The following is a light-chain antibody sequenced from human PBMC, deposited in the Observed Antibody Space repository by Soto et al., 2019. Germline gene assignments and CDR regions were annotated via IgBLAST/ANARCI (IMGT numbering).Light chain of an antibody. CDR1: QSVSNSF. Sequence: EVVLTQSPGTLSLSPGERATLSCRASQSVSNSFLAWYQQKFGQAPRLLIYAASVRATGIPDRCSGSGSGTYITLITSRQSAEDFALYLCQQYGDSLCSFGQGTKLEIK. CDR3: QQYGDSLCS. CDR2: AAS. V-gene: IGKV3-20*01. J-gene: IGKJ2*04.